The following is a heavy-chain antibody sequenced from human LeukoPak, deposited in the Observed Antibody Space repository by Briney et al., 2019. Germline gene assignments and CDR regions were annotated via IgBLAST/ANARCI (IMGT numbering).Heavy chain of an antibody. CDR3: ARDGYCSSGSCHPFDY. V-gene: IGHV3-23*01. Sequence: PGGSLRLSCAASGFIFSNYGMSWVRQAPGKGLEWVSTLSGSGGSTYYADSVKGRFTISRDNAKNSLYLQMNSLRVEDTAVYYCARDGYCSSGSCHPFDYWGQGTLVTVSS. CDR1: GFIFSNYG. J-gene: IGHJ4*02. D-gene: IGHD2-15*01. CDR2: LSGSGGST.